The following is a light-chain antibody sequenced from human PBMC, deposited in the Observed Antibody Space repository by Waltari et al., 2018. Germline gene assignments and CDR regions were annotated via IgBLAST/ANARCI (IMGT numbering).Light chain of an antibody. J-gene: IGKJ1*01. CDR1: QSVSSN. CDR3: QHYYNYPWT. V-gene: IGKV3D-15*01. Sequence: EIVMTQSPATLSMSPGERVTLYCRASQSVSSNLAWYQQKPGQAPRLLIYDSYTRAPGIPARFSGSGSGTEFTLTISSLKSEDFATYFCQHYYNYPWTFGQGTKVEIK. CDR2: DSY.